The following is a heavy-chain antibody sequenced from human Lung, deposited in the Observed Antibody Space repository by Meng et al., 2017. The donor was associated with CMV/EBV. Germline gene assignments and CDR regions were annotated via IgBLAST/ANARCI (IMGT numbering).Heavy chain of an antibody. CDR2: IIPIFGTA. V-gene: IGHV1-69*05. CDR3: ARGSSSTSWGFDY. J-gene: IGHJ4*02. Sequence: SVXVSXXPSGGTFSSYAISWVRQAPGQGLEWMGGIIPIFGTANYAQKFQGRVTITTDESTSTAYMELSSLRSEDTAVYYCARGSSSTSWGFDYWGQGNLV. D-gene: IGHD2-2*01. CDR1: GGTFSSYA.